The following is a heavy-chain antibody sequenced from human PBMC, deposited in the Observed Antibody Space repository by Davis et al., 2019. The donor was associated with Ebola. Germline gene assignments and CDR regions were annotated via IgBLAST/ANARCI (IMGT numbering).Heavy chain of an antibody. D-gene: IGHD1-26*01. CDR1: EFIFSNYW. CDR2: INQEGREK. Sequence: PGGSLTLSCAASEFIFSNYWMSWVRQGPGKGLEWVSNINQEGREKYSVDSVKGRFTISRDNAKNSLYLQMNSLRAEDTAVYYCARDPGSTFDYWGQGTLVTVSS. V-gene: IGHV3-7*01. CDR3: ARDPGSTFDY. J-gene: IGHJ4*02.